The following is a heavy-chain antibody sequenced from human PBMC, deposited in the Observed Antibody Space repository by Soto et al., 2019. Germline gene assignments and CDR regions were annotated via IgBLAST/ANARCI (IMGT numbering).Heavy chain of an antibody. V-gene: IGHV4-39*01. CDR3: ARRGGYDSSGYYQNIDY. J-gene: IGHJ4*02. CDR1: GGSISSSSYY. D-gene: IGHD3-22*01. Sequence: QLQLQESGPGLVKPSETLSLTCTVSGGSISSSSYYWGWIRQPPGKGLEWVGSIYYSGSTYYNPSLKSRVTISVDTSKNQFSRKLSSVTAADTAVYYCARRGGYDSSGYYQNIDYWGQGTLVTVSS. CDR2: IYYSGST.